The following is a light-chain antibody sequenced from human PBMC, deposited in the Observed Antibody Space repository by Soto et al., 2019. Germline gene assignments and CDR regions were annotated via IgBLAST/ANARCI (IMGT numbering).Light chain of an antibody. V-gene: IGKV1-5*03. CDR3: QQYNNYLWT. CDR2: KAS. J-gene: IGKJ1*01. Sequence: DIQMTQSPSTLSASVGDRVTITCRASQSISSWLAWYQQKPGKAPNLIIYKASTLESGVPSRFSGSGSGTEFTLTISSLQPDDVAVYYCQQYNNYLWTFGQGTKVDIK. CDR1: QSISSW.